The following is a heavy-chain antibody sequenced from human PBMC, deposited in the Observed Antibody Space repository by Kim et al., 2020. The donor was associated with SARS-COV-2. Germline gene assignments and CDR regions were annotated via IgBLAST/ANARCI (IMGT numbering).Heavy chain of an antibody. CDR3: TSDVGTTFDY. CDR2: INEDGSEE. CDR1: GYTFSTSS. J-gene: IGHJ4*02. D-gene: IGHD1-26*01. V-gene: IGHV3-7*01. Sequence: GGSLRLSCAASGYTFSTSSMHWVRQAPGKGLEWVATINEDGSEENFMASVKGRFTMSRDNAQNSVLLQMNGLTGEDTAIYYCTSDVGTTFDYWGQGTLV.